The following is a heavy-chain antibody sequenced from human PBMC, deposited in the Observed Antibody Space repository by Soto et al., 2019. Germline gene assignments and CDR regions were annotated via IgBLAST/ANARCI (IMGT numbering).Heavy chain of an antibody. J-gene: IGHJ4*02. D-gene: IGHD3-22*01. Sequence: ASVKVSCKASGYTFTSFGISWVRQAPGQGLEWMGWISAYNGNTNYAQKLQGRVTMTTXTXXSXXXMXLXXLRXDXTAVYYCASYDSSGRGIDYWGQGTLVTVSS. CDR3: ASYDSSGRGIDY. CDR2: ISAYNGNT. CDR1: GYTFTSFG. V-gene: IGHV1-18*04.